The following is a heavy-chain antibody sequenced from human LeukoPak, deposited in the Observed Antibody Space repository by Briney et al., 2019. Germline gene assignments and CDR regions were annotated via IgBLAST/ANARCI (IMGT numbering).Heavy chain of an antibody. CDR3: ARGSYRYEDRGLGP. J-gene: IGHJ5*02. D-gene: IGHD3-16*02. V-gene: IGHV1-8*03. CDR1: GYTFTSYY. Sequence: VASVKVSCKTSGYTFTSYYVNWVRQAAGQGLEWVGWINPNLGDTDYGPKFQGRVTITRDTAMTTVHMELTRLTADDTAVYYCARGSYRYEDRGLGPWGQGTQVIVSS. CDR2: INPNLGDT.